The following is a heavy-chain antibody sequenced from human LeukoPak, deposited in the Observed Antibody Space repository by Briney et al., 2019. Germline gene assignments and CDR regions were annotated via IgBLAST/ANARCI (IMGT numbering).Heavy chain of an antibody. J-gene: IGHJ6*03. CDR2: ISWDGGST. CDR3: AKGQSGYSGYDNYYYYMDV. D-gene: IGHD5-12*01. CDR1: GFTFDDYA. V-gene: IGHV3-43D*03. Sequence: GGSLRLSCAASGFTFDDYAMHWVRQAPGKGLEWVSLISWDGGSTYYADSVKGRFTVSRDNSKNSLYLQMNSLRAEDTALYYCAKGQSGYSGYDNYYYYMDVWGKGTTVTISS.